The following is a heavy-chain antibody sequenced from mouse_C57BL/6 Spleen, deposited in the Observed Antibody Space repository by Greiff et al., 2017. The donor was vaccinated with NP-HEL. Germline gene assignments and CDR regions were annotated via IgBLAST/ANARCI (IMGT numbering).Heavy chain of an antibody. J-gene: IGHJ1*03. CDR3: TRGGYGSSFLGYFDV. CDR2: IDPENGDT. Sequence: EVQLQQSGAELVRPGASVKLSCTASGFNIKDDYMHWVKQRPEQGLEWIGWIDPENGDTEYASKFQGKATITADTSSNTAYLQLSSLTSEDTAVYYCTRGGYGSSFLGYFDVWGTGTTVTVSS. V-gene: IGHV14-4*01. D-gene: IGHD1-1*01. CDR1: GFNIKDDY.